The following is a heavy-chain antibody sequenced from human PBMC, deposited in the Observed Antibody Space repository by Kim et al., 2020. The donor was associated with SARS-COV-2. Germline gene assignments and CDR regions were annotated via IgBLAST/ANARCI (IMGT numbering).Heavy chain of an antibody. Sequence: GGSLRLSCAASGFTFSSYAMHWVRQAPGKGLEWVAVISYDGSNKYYADSVKGRFTISRDNSKNTLYLQMNSLRAEDTAVYYCARDGPDILTGYYNYYYYYGMDVWGQGTTVTVSS. CDR1: GFTFSSYA. V-gene: IGHV3-30*04. D-gene: IGHD3-9*01. CDR3: ARDGPDILTGYYNYYYYYGMDV. CDR2: ISYDGSNK. J-gene: IGHJ6*02.